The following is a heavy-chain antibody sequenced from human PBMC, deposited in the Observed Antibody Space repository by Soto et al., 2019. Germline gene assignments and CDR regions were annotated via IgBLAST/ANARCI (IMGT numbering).Heavy chain of an antibody. CDR2: IWYDGNNK. V-gene: IGHV3-33*01. CDR3: AREIDAAMGGGFDL. Sequence: GSLRLSCAASGFTFSSYGMHWVRQPPGEGLQWVTRIWYDGNNKDYVDYVKGRFTISRDNYKNMVYLQMDSLRAEDTAVYYCAREIDAAMGGGFDLWGQGTLVTVSS. D-gene: IGHD5-18*01. CDR1: GFTFSSYG. J-gene: IGHJ4*02.